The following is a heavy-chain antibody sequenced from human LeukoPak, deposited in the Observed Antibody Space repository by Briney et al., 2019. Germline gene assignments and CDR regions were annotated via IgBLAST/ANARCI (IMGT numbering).Heavy chain of an antibody. J-gene: IGHJ4*02. CDR2: IYHSGST. Sequence: SETLSLTCTVSGGSISSYYWSWVRQPSGKGLEWIGYIYHSGSTNYNPSLKSRVTISLDTSKNQLSLKLSSVTAADTAMYYCAMTTVVTLPTLWGQGTLVTVSS. D-gene: IGHD4-23*01. CDR3: AMTTVVTLPTL. V-gene: IGHV4-59*08. CDR1: GGSISSYY.